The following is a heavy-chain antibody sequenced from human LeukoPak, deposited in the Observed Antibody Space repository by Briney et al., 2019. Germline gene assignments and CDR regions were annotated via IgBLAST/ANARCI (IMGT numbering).Heavy chain of an antibody. V-gene: IGHV4-30-2*01. Sequence: SQTLSLTCAVSGGSISSGGYSWSWIRQPPGKGLGWIGYIYHSGSTYYNPSLKSRVTISVDRSKNQFSLKLSSVTAADTAVYYCARGSYYYDSSGYFDYWGQGTLVTVSS. CDR2: IYHSGST. CDR3: ARGSYYYDSSGYFDY. D-gene: IGHD3-22*01. CDR1: GGSISSGGYS. J-gene: IGHJ4*02.